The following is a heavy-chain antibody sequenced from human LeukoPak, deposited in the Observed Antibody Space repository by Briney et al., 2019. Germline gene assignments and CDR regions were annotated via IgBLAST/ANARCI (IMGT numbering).Heavy chain of an antibody. CDR3: ARLSPYYDILTGSSYYFDY. CDR1: GVSISSSSYY. V-gene: IGHV4-39*01. Sequence: PSETLSLTCTVSGVSISSSSYYWGWIRQPPGKGLEWIGSLYYSGSTYYNPSLKSRVTISVDTSKKQFSLKLSSVTAADTAVYYCARLSPYYDILTGSSYYFDYWGQGTLVTVSS. J-gene: IGHJ4*02. CDR2: LYYSGST. D-gene: IGHD3-9*01.